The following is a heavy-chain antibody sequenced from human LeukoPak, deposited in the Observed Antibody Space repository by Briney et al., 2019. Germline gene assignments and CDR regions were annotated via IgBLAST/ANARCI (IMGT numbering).Heavy chain of an antibody. V-gene: IGHV3-7*01. CDR1: GFTFSSYG. Sequence: GGSLRLSCAASGFTFSSYGMTWVRQAPGKGLEWVANIKQDGSDKYYVDSVKGRFTMSRDNAKNPLFLQMNSLRAEDTAVYYCARDGGRKEDYWGQGTLVTVTS. J-gene: IGHJ4*02. D-gene: IGHD6-25*01. CDR3: ARDGGRKEDY. CDR2: IKQDGSDK.